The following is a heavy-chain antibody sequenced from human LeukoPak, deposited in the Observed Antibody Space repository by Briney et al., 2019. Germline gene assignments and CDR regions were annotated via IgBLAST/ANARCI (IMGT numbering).Heavy chain of an antibody. D-gene: IGHD3-10*01. J-gene: IGHJ4*02. CDR1: GYTFTSYD. CDR2: MNPNSGNT. Sequence: GASVKVSCKASGYTFTSYDINWMRQATGQGLEWMGWMNPNSGNTGYAQKFQGRVTMTRNTSISTAYMELSSLRSEDTAVYYCARGPGGSGSTEDDYWGQGTLVTVSS. V-gene: IGHV1-8*01. CDR3: ARGPGGSGSTEDDY.